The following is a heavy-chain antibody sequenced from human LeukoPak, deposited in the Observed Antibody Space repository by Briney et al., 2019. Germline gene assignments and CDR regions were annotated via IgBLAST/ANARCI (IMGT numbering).Heavy chain of an antibody. J-gene: IGHJ4*02. D-gene: IGHD5-18*01. CDR2: IIPIFGTA. CDR3: AREGSGYSWFDY. V-gene: IGHV1-69*13. CDR1: GGTFSSYA. Sequence: SVKVSCKASGGTFSSYAISWVRQAPGRGLEWMGGIIPIFGTANYAQKFQGRVTITADESTSTAYMELSSLRSEDTAVYYCAREGSGYSWFDYWGQGTLVIVSS.